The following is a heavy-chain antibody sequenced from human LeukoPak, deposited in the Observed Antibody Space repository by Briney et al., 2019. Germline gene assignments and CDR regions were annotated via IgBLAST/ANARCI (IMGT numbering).Heavy chain of an antibody. CDR2: ISGSGGST. Sequence: TGGSLRLSCAASGFTFSSYAMSWVRQAPGKGLEWVSAISGSGGSTYYADSVKGRFTISRDNSKNTLYLQMNSLRAEDTAVYYCAKVYSGSYSEYDYWGQGTLVTVSS. V-gene: IGHV3-23*01. CDR3: AKVYSGSYSEYDY. D-gene: IGHD1-26*01. CDR1: GFTFSSYA. J-gene: IGHJ4*02.